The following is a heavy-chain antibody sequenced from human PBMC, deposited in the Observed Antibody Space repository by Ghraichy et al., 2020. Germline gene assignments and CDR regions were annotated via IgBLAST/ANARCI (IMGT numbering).Heavy chain of an antibody. D-gene: IGHD2-15*01. V-gene: IGHV3-30*04. J-gene: IGHJ6*02. CDR3: ARGYCSGGSCYPLTYYYYYYGMDV. CDR1: GFTFSSYA. Sequence: GGSLRLSCAASGFTFSSYAMHWVRQAPGKGLEWVTVISYDGSNKYYADSVKGRFTISRDNSKNTLYLQMNSLRAEDTAVYYCARGYCSGGSCYPLTYYYYYYGMDVWGQGTTVTVSS. CDR2: ISYDGSNK.